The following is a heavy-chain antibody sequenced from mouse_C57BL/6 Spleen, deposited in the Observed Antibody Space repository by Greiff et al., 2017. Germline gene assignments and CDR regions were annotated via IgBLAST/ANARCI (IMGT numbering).Heavy chain of an antibody. J-gene: IGHJ4*01. CDR1: GYTFTSYG. D-gene: IGHD1-1*01. CDR3: ARRSSSFYAMDY. Sequence: QVQLQQSGAELARPGASVTLSCKASGYTFTSYGISWVKQRTGQGLEWIGEIYPRSGNTYYNEKFKGKATLTADKSSSTAYMELRSLTSEDSAVYFCARRSSSFYAMDYWGQGTSVTVSS. V-gene: IGHV1-81*01. CDR2: IYPRSGNT.